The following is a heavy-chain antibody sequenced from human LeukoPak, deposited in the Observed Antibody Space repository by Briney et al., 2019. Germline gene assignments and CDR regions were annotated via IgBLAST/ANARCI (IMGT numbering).Heavy chain of an antibody. CDR3: ARDRGGTGIWGSYRLSMLY. D-gene: IGHD3-16*02. CDR1: GYTFTSYG. J-gene: IGHJ4*02. CDR2: ISAYNGNT. V-gene: IGHV1-18*01. Sequence: ASVKVSCKASGYTFTSYGISWVRQAPGQGLEWMGWISAYNGNTNYAQKLQGRVTMTTDTSTSTAYMELRSLRSDDTAVYYCARDRGGTGIWGSYRLSMLYWGQGTLVTVSS.